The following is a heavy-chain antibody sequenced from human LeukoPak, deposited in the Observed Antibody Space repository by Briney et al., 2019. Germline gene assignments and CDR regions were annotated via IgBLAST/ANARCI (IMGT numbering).Heavy chain of an antibody. CDR1: GFTVSSNY. Sequence: GGSLRLSCAASGFTVSSNYMSWVRQAPGKGLEWVSVIYSGGSTYYADSVKGRFTISRDNSKNTLYLQMNRLRAEDTAVYYCARVGSQATFDYWGQGTLVTVSS. D-gene: IGHD1-26*01. CDR3: ARVGSQATFDY. CDR2: IYSGGST. V-gene: IGHV3-53*01. J-gene: IGHJ4*02.